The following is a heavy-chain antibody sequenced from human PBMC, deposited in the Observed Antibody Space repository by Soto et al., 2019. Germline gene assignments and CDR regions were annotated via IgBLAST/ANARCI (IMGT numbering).Heavy chain of an antibody. CDR2: IIPIFGTA. CDR1: GGTFSSYA. V-gene: IGHV1-69*13. Sequence: SVKVSCKASGGTFSSYAISWVRQAPGQGLEWMGGIIPIFGTANYAQKFQGRVTITADESTSTAYMELSSLRSEDTAVYYCGRGLSSGGSCDSCVLDGLDVWGQGTTVTV. CDR3: GRGLSSGGSCDSCVLDGLDV. D-gene: IGHD2-15*01. J-gene: IGHJ6*01.